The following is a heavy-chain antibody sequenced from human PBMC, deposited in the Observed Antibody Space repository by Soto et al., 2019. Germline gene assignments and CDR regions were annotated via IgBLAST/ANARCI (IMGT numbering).Heavy chain of an antibody. CDR3: ARRGKDLYYYVMDV. V-gene: IGHV5-51*03. CDR2: IYPGDSDT. CDR1: GYSFTSNW. J-gene: IGHJ6*02. D-gene: IGHD3-10*01. Sequence: EVQLVQSGAEVKKPGESLKISCKTSGYSFTSNWIGWVRQMPGKGLEWMGIIYPGDSDTRYSPSFQGQVTISADRTISTAYLLWSSLKASDTAIYYCARRGKDLYYYVMDVWGQGTTVTVSS.